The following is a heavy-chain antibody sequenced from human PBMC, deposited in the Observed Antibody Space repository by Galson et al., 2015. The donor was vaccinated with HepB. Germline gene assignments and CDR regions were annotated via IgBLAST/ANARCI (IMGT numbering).Heavy chain of an antibody. J-gene: IGHJ4*02. CDR2: IWNDGSKK. Sequence: SLRLSCAASGFTFSSYGMHWVRQAPGKGLEWVAVIWNDGSKKDYVDSVKGRFTISRDNSKNTLFMQMNSLRPEDTAVYYCARSHDIWSGSEMDYWGQGALVTVSS. V-gene: IGHV3-33*01. CDR1: GFTFSSYG. CDR3: ARSHDIWSGSEMDY. D-gene: IGHD3-3*01.